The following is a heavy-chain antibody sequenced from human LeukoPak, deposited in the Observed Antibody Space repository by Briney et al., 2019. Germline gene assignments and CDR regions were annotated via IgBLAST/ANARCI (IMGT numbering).Heavy chain of an antibody. CDR2: LYTSGST. V-gene: IGHV4-4*07. D-gene: IGHD1-14*01. CDR1: GGSISTYF. Sequence: PSETLSLTCTVSGGSISTYFWSWIRQPAGKGLEWIGRLYTSGSTNYNPSLKSRLTMSADTSKNQFSLKLSSVTAADTAVYYCARQPVEDYYYGMDVWGQGTTVTVSS. J-gene: IGHJ6*02. CDR3: ARQPVEDYYYGMDV.